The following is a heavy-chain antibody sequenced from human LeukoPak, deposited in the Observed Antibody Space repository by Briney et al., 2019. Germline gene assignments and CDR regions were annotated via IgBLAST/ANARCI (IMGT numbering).Heavy chain of an antibody. CDR2: IRYDGSNK. Sequence: PGGSLRLSCAASGFTFSSYGMHWVRQAPGKGLEWVAFIRYDGSNKYYADSVKGRFTISRDNSKNTLYLQMNSLRAEDTAVYYCARTEFLVSFDYWGQGTLVTVSS. D-gene: IGHD6-6*01. CDR3: ARTEFLVSFDY. CDR1: GFTFSSYG. J-gene: IGHJ4*02. V-gene: IGHV3-30*02.